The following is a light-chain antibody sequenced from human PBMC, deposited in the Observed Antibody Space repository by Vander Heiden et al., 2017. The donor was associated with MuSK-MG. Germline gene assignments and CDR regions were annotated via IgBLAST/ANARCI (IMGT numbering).Light chain of an antibody. CDR2: DVS. Sequence: QSALTQPASVSWSPGQSITISCTGTSSDVGGYNYVSWYQQHPGKAPKLMIYDVSKRTSGVSNRFSGSKSGNTASLTSSGLQAEDEADYYCSSYTSSSNFYVFGTGTKVTVL. CDR3: SSYTSSSNFYV. CDR1: SSDVGGYNY. J-gene: IGLJ1*01. V-gene: IGLV2-14*01.